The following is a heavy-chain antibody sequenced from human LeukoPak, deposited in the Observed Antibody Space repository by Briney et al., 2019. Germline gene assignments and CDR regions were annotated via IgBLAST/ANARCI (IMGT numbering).Heavy chain of an antibody. CDR3: AEASYGDYRGY. Sequence: SGGSLRLSCAASGFTFSSYAMSWVRQAPGKGLEWVSAISGSGGSTYYADSVKGRFTISRDNSKNTLYLQMNSLRAEDTAVYYCAEASYGDYRGYWGQGTLVTVSS. J-gene: IGHJ4*02. CDR2: ISGSGGST. CDR1: GFTFSSYA. D-gene: IGHD4-17*01. V-gene: IGHV3-23*01.